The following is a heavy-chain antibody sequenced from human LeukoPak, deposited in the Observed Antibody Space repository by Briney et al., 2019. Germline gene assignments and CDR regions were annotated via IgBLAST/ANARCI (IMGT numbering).Heavy chain of an antibody. V-gene: IGHV4-59*01. D-gene: IGHD4-11*01. CDR3: ARVSSKPPHIWFDP. CDR1: GGSTSSYY. CDR2: IYYSGST. Sequence: SETLSLTCTVSGGSTSSYYWSWLRQPPGKGLEWIGYIYYSGSTNYNPSLKSRVTISVDTSKNQFSLKLSSVTAADTAVYYCARVSSKPPHIWFDPWGQGTLVTVSS. J-gene: IGHJ5*02.